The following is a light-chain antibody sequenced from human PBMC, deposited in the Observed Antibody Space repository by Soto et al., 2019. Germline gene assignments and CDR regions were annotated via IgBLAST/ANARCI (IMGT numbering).Light chain of an antibody. CDR2: EVS. J-gene: IGLJ2*01. Sequence: QSALTQLASVSGSPGQSITISCTGTSSDVGSYNLVSWYQQHPGKAPKLMIYEVSKRPSGVSNRFSGSKSGNTASLTISGLQAEDEADYYCCSYAGSSTFRVFGGGTKLTVL. CDR1: SSDVGSYNL. CDR3: CSYAGSSTFRV. V-gene: IGLV2-23*02.